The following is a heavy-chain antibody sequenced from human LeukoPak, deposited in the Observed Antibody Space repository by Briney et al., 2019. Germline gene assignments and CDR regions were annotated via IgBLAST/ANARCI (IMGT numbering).Heavy chain of an antibody. CDR3: AREKYYDTVRGAFDI. V-gene: IGHV1-18*01. CDR2: ISAYNGNT. D-gene: IGHD3-22*01. CDR1: GYTFTSYG. J-gene: IGHJ3*02. Sequence: GASVKVSCKASGYTFTSYGISWVRQAPGQGLEWMGWISAYNGNTNYAQKLQGRVTMTTDTSTSTAYMELRSLRSEDTAVYYCAREKYYDTVRGAFDIWGQGTMVTVSS.